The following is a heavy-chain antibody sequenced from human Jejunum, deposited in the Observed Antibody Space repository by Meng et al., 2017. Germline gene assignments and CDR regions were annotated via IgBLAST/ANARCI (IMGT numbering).Heavy chain of an antibody. V-gene: IGHV3-23*01. Sequence: GGSLRLSCAASGFTFNNHAMSWVRQAPGKGLEWVSHIRGSGDTSHYTDSVKGRFSISRDNSRNTLYLQMNSQTAEDTAVYYCARGTITPPGTGWGCFCDYWGLGTLVTVSS. J-gene: IGHJ4*02. D-gene: IGHD1-1*01. CDR2: IRGSGDTS. CDR3: ARGTITPPGTGWGCFCDY. CDR1: GFTFNNHA.